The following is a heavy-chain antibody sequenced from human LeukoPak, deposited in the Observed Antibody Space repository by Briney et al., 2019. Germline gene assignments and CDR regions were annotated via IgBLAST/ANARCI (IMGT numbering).Heavy chain of an antibody. CDR2: IIPIFGTA. V-gene: IGHV1-69*13. CDR1: GGTFSSYA. J-gene: IGHJ4*02. CDR3: ARDRTRSGTTLGY. Sequence: ASVKVSCKASGGTFSSYAISWVRQAPGQGLEWMGGIIPIFGTANYAQKFQGRVTITADESTSTAYMELSSLGSEDTAVYYCARDRTRSGTTLGYWGQGTLVTVSS. D-gene: IGHD1-1*01.